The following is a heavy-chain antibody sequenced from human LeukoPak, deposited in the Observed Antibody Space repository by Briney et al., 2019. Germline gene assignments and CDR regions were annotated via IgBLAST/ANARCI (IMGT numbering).Heavy chain of an antibody. CDR2: IFDIGST. CDR3: ARHSGYYDSGGYYLGAFDI. D-gene: IGHD3-22*01. Sequence: SETLSLTCTVSGGSNSRSSYYWGWIRQPPGKGLEWIGSIFDIGSTYYNPSLKSRVTISVDTSKNQFSLKLSSVTAADTAFYYCARHSGYYDSGGYYLGAFDIWGQGTMVTVSS. V-gene: IGHV4-39*07. J-gene: IGHJ3*02. CDR1: GGSNSRSSYY.